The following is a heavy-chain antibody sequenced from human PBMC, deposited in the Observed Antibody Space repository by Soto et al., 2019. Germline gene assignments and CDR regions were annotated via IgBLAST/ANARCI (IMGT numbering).Heavy chain of an antibody. CDR1: GGTFSSYA. J-gene: IGHJ6*02. Sequence: QVQLVQSGAEVKKPGSSVKVSCKASGGTFSSYAISWVRQAPGQGLEWMGGIIPIFGTANYAQKFQGRVTITADEXTXXAYMELSSLRSEDTAVYYCATHWTGVPRYYYGMDVWGQGTTVTVSS. CDR2: IIPIFGTA. D-gene: IGHD2-8*02. V-gene: IGHV1-69*12. CDR3: ATHWTGVPRYYYGMDV.